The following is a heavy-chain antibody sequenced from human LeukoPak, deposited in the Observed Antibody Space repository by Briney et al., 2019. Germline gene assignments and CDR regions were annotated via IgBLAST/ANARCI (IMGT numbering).Heavy chain of an antibody. CDR2: ISGSGGST. D-gene: IGHD3-10*01. CDR3: AKGVDGSGSRVYYYMDV. V-gene: IGHV3-23*01. CDR1: GFTFTDYW. Sequence: GGSLRLSCPASGFTFTDYWMSWVRQAPGKGLEWVSAISGSGGSTYYADSVKGRFTISRDNSKNTLYLQMNSLRAEDTAVYYCAKGVDGSGSRVYYYMDVWGKGTTVTVSS. J-gene: IGHJ6*03.